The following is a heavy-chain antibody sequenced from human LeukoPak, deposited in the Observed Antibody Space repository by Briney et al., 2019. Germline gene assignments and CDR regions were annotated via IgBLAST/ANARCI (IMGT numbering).Heavy chain of an antibody. V-gene: IGHV3-53*01. D-gene: IGHD1-26*01. CDR3: ARELREHGVFDI. Sequence: SGGSLRLSCAASGFTFSSYAMSWVRQAPGKGLEWVSEIYSDGSTYYAASVKGRFSISRDNSKNTVHLQMNSLRAEDTAVYYCARELREHGVFDIWGQGTMVTVSS. CDR2: IYSDGST. J-gene: IGHJ3*02. CDR1: GFTFSSYA.